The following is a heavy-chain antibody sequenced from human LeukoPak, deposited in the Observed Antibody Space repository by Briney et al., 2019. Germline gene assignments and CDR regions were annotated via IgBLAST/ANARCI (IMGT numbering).Heavy chain of an antibody. D-gene: IGHD2-15*01. CDR1: GFTFSTYG. J-gene: IGHJ3*02. Sequence: GGSLRLACAASGFTFSTYGMSWVRQAPGKGLEWVSSISGSGASTYYADSVKGRFTISRDNSKNTLYLQMNSLRAEDTAVYYCAKEQEDRAFDIWGQGTMVTVSS. CDR3: AKEQEDRAFDI. CDR2: ISGSGAST. V-gene: IGHV3-23*01.